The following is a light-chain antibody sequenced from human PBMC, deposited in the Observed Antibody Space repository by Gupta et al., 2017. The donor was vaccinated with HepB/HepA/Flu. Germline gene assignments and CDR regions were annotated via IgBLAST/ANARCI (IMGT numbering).Light chain of an antibody. CDR1: HDISNY. J-gene: IGKJ4*01. V-gene: IGKV1-16*01. Sequence: DIQMTQSPSTLSASVGDRVTITCRASHDISNYLAWFQQKPGTAPKSLIYAASSLQSGVPSRFNGSGSGTDFTLTISSLQPEDFATYYCQQYNSYPLTFGGGTTVEIK. CDR2: AAS. CDR3: QQYNSYPLT.